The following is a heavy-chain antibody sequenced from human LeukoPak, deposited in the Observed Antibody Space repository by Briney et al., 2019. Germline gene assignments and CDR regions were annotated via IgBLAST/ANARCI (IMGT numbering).Heavy chain of an antibody. D-gene: IGHD2-2*01. J-gene: IGHJ4*02. Sequence: ASVKVSCKASGYTFTSSDINWVRQATGQGLEWMGWMNPNSGNTGYAQKFQGRVTMTRNTSISTAYMELSSLRSEDTAVYYCARGPDCRAISCYYYFDYWGQGTLVTVSS. CDR3: ARGPDCRAISCYYYFDY. CDR1: GYTFTSSD. CDR2: MNPNSGNT. V-gene: IGHV1-8*01.